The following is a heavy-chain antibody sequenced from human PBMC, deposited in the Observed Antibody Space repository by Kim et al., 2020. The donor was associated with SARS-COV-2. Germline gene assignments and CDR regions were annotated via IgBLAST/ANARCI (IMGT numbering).Heavy chain of an antibody. CDR2: IYSGGST. V-gene: IGHV3-53*01. CDR3: ADSAAY. Sequence: IYSGGSTTYADSVMGRFTISRDSSKNTLYLQMNSLRVDDTAVDYCADSAAYWGEGTLVTVSS. D-gene: IGHD2-15*01. J-gene: IGHJ4*02.